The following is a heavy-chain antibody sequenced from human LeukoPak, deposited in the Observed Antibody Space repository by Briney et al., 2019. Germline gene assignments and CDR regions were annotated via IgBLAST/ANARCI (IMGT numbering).Heavy chain of an antibody. CDR2: IYPGDSDT. D-gene: IGHD3-22*01. V-gene: IGHV5-51*01. CDR3: ARNSYYDSSGYYENFDY. Sequence: GESLKISCEGSGYSFTTYWIGWARQLPGKGLEWMGIIYPGDSDTRYSPSFQGQVTISADKSISTAYLQWSSLKASDTAIYYCARNSYYDSSGYYENFDYWGQGTLVTVSS. J-gene: IGHJ4*02. CDR1: GYSFTTYW.